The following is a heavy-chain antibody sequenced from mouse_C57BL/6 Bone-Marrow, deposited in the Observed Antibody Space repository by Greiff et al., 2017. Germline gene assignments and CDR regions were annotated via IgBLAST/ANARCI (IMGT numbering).Heavy chain of an antibody. CDR1: GYTFTSYG. CDR2: IYPRSGNT. J-gene: IGHJ1*03. V-gene: IGHV1-81*01. D-gene: IGHD1-1*02. Sequence: VKLVESGAELARPGASVKLSCKASGYTFTSYGISWVKQRTGQGLEWIGEIYPRSGNTYYNEKFKGKATLTADKSSSTAYMELRSLTSEDSAVYFWARRWLGYFDVWGTGSTVTVSS. CDR3: ARRWLGYFDV.